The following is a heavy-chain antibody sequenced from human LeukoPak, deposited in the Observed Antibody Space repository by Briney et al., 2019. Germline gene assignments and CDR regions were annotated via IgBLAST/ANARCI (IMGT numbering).Heavy chain of an antibody. CDR1: GYSISSGYY. CDR2: IYHSGST. Sequence: SETLSLTCTVSGYSISSGYYWGWIPQPPGKGLEWIGSIYHSGSTYYNPSLKSRVTISVDTSKNQFSLKLSSVTAADTAVYYCATTYYYDSSGYDYWGQGTLVTVSS. V-gene: IGHV4-38-2*02. CDR3: ATTYYYDSSGYDY. J-gene: IGHJ4*02. D-gene: IGHD3-22*01.